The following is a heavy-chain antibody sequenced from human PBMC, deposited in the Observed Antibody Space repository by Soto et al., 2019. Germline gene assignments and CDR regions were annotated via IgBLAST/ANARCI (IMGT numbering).Heavy chain of an antibody. V-gene: IGHV3-49*03. CDR1: GFTFGDYA. Sequence: GGSLRLSCTASGFTFGDYAMSWFRQAPGKGLEWVGFIRSKAYGGTTEYAASVKGRFTISRDDSKSIAYLQMNSLKTEDTAVYYCTRARAWVPAAMDYYYYYGMDVWGQGTTVTVSS. D-gene: IGHD2-2*01. CDR2: IRSKAYGGTT. CDR3: TRARAWVPAAMDYYYYYGMDV. J-gene: IGHJ6*02.